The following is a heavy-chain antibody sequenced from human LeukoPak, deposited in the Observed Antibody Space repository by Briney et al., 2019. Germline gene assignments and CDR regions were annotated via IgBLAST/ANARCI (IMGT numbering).Heavy chain of an antibody. CDR1: GHSISSSSYY. CDR3: ARRGYSDTWRHSPFDY. J-gene: IGHJ4*02. V-gene: IGHV4-39*01. D-gene: IGHD5-12*01. Sequence: SETLSHTCTVPGHSISSSSYYWGWIRQPPGKGLEWIGSIYYSGRTYYNPSLASRVTISVDTSKRQFSLKLSSVTAADTAVYYCARRGYSDTWRHSPFDYWGQGTLVTVSS. CDR2: IYYSGRT.